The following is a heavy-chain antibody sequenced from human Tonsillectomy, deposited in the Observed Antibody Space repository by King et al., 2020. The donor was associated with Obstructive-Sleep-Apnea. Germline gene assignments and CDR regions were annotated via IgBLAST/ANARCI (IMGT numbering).Heavy chain of an antibody. D-gene: IGHD6-13*01. Sequence: VQLVESGGGLVQPGRSLRLSCAASGFTFDDYAMHWVRQAPGKGLECVSVISCNSGSIAYADSLKGRFTISRDNAKNSLYLQMNSLRAEDTALYYCAKEYSSSWPSFDYWGQGTLVTVSS. CDR2: ISCNSGSI. J-gene: IGHJ4*02. CDR1: GFTFDDYA. CDR3: AKEYSSSWPSFDY. V-gene: IGHV3-9*01.